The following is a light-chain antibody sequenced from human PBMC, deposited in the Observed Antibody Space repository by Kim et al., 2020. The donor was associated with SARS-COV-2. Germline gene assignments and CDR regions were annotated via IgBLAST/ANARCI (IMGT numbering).Light chain of an antibody. CDR2: DNN. CDR3: GTWDSSLSAGV. Sequence: QKVTISCSGNNSNIGNNYVSWYQQLPGTAPKLLIYDNNKRPSGIPDRFSGSKSGTSATLGITGLQTGDEADYYCGTWDSSLSAGVFGGGTKLTVL. CDR1: NSNIGNNY. J-gene: IGLJ3*02. V-gene: IGLV1-51*01.